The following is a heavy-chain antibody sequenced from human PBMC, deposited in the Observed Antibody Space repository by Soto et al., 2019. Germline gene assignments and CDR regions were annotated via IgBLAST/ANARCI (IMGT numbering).Heavy chain of an antibody. CDR3: ARSGYQHSMNWFDP. V-gene: IGHV4-59*01. Sequence: SETLSLTCTVSGGSINSYYWTWIRQPPGKGLEWIGYIYYTGSTDYNPSLKSRVTISVDTSKNQFSLRLRSVTAADTAVYYCARSGYQHSMNWFDPWGQGTLVTVSS. CDR1: GGSINSYY. J-gene: IGHJ5*02. CDR2: IYYTGST. D-gene: IGHD3-3*01.